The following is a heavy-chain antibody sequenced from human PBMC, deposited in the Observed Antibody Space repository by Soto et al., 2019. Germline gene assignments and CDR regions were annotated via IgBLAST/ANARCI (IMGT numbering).Heavy chain of an antibody. D-gene: IGHD6-6*01. Sequence: QVQLVESGGGVVQPGRSLRLSCAASGFTFSSYGMHWVRQAPGKGLEWVAVIWYDGSNKYYADSVKGRFTISRDNSKNTLYLQMNSLRAEDTAVYYCARINRGSSPDKYYFDYWGQGTLVTVSS. CDR2: IWYDGSNK. CDR3: ARINRGSSPDKYYFDY. CDR1: GFTFSSYG. J-gene: IGHJ4*02. V-gene: IGHV3-33*01.